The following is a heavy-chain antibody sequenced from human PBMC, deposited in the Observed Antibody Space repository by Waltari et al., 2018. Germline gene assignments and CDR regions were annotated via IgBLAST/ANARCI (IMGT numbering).Heavy chain of an antibody. CDR2: INAGNGNT. CDR1: GYTFTSYA. J-gene: IGHJ3*02. Sequence: QVQLVQSGAEVKKPGASVKVSCKASGYTFTSYAMHWVRQAPGQRLEWMGWINAGNGNTKYSQEFQGRVTITRDTSASTAYMELSSLRSEDMAVYYCARSLVGATIQYAAFDIWGQGTMVTVSS. D-gene: IGHD1-26*01. V-gene: IGHV1-3*03. CDR3: ARSLVGATIQYAAFDI.